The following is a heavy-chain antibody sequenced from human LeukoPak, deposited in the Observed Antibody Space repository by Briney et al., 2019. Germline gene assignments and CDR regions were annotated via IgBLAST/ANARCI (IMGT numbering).Heavy chain of an antibody. J-gene: IGHJ4*02. D-gene: IGHD6-13*01. CDR2: INGGNGNT. Sequence: GASVKVSCKTSGYTFTSYGMHWVRQAPGQSLEWMGWINGGNGNTKYSEKFQGRVTIIRDTSASTAYMELSSLRAEDTAVYHCAGGDRIAAAGKGVDYWGQGTLVTVSS. CDR1: GYTFTSYG. CDR3: AGGDRIAAAGKGVDY. V-gene: IGHV1-3*01.